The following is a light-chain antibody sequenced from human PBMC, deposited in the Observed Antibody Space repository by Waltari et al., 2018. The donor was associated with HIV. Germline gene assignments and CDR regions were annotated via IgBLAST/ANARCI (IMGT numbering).Light chain of an antibody. Sequence: DVVVTQSPDSLAVSLGERATLNCRSSQSILYSSNNQNYLAWYQQKPVQRPKLLIYWASARQSGVPDRFSGNGSGTDFTLTISSLQAEDVAVYYCQQYYHVPYTFGLGTKLEIK. J-gene: IGKJ2*01. CDR1: QSILYSSNNQNY. CDR2: WAS. V-gene: IGKV4-1*01. CDR3: QQYYHVPYT.